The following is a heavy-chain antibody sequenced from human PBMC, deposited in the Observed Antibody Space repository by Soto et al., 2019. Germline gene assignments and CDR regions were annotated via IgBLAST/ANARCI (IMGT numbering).Heavy chain of an antibody. V-gene: IGHV1-18*01. Sequence: ASVKVSCKASGYTFTCYGISWVRQAPGQGLEWMGWISAYNGNTNYAQKLQGRVTMTTDTSTSTAYMELRSLRSDDTAVYYCARDNPTFISGYYYAPWYAAFDIWGQGTMVTVSS. D-gene: IGHD3-22*01. CDR3: ARDNPTFISGYYYAPWYAAFDI. J-gene: IGHJ3*02. CDR1: GYTFTCYG. CDR2: ISAYNGNT.